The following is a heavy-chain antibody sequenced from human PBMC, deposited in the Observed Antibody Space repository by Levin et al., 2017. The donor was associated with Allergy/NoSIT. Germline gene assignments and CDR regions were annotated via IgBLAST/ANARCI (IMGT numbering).Heavy chain of an antibody. CDR2: INQEGSDM. CDR3: ARDTSANLYGNRNYWGIFDY. V-gene: IGHV3-7*01. J-gene: IGHJ4*02. CDR1: GFTFNAHW. Sequence: HPGGSLRLSCAASGFTFNAHWMGWVRQAPGKGLEWVANINQEGSDMYYVDSVKGRFTISRDNTKNSLYLQMNSLRAEDTAVYYCARDTSANLYGNRNYWGIFDYWGQGTLVTVSS. D-gene: IGHD2/OR15-2a*01.